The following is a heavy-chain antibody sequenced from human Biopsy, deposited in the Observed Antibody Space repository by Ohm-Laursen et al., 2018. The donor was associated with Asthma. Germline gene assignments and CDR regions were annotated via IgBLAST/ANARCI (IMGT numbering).Heavy chain of an antibody. CDR3: ARKAGSCISRTCYSLDF. Sequence: SVKVSCKSLGGTFNTYVIGWVRQAPGQGLEWMGGINSGFGTTTYPQKFQDRVTITADDSTSAVYMELSSLRSEDTAVYYCARKAGSCISRTCYSLDFWGQGTLVTVSS. V-gene: IGHV1-69*13. D-gene: IGHD2-2*01. CDR2: INSGFGTT. J-gene: IGHJ4*02. CDR1: GGTFNTYV.